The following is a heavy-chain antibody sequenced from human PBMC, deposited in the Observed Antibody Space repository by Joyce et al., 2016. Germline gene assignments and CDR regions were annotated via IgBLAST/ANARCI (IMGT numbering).Heavy chain of an antibody. V-gene: IGHV3-66*01. J-gene: IGHJ3*02. CDR1: GFTVSNTF. CDR2: IYPDDQT. CDR3: ARGDVVNTFDI. Sequence: EVQLVESGGGLVQPGGSLRLSCVASGFTVSNTFMNWVRQVPGRGLEWVSSIYPDDQTHYADSVRGRVTISRDNLKNMLYLQMNSLGSEDTALYHCARGDVVNTFDICGQGTMVTVSS. D-gene: IGHD2-15*01.